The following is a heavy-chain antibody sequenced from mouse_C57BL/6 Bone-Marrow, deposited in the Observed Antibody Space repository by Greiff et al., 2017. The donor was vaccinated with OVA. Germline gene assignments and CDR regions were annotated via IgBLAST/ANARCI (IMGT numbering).Heavy chain of an antibody. CDR3: ARRIPIYDGYPLDY. J-gene: IGHJ2*01. CDR2: IHPSDSDT. Sequence: VQLQQPGAELVKPGASVKVSCKASGYTFTSYWMHWVKQRPGQGLEWIGRIHPSDSDTNYNQKFKGKATLTVDKSSSTAYMQLSSLTSKDSAVYYCARRIPIYDGYPLDYWGKGTTLTVSS. V-gene: IGHV1-74*01. CDR1: GYTFTSYW. D-gene: IGHD2-3*01.